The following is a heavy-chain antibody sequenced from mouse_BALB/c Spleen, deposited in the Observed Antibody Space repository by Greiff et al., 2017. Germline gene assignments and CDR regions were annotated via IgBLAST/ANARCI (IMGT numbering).Heavy chain of an antibody. D-gene: IGHD1-1*02. CDR2: ISSGGSYT. J-gene: IGHJ4*01. V-gene: IGHV5-9-4*01. CDR3: AREGGYYAMDY. CDR1: GFTFSSYA. Sequence: EVKVVESGGGLVKPGGSLKLSCAASGFTFSSYAMSWVRQSPEKRLEWVAEISSGGSYTYYPDTVTGRFTISRDNAKNTLYLEMSSLRSEDTAMYYCAREGGYYAMDYWGQGTSVTVSS.